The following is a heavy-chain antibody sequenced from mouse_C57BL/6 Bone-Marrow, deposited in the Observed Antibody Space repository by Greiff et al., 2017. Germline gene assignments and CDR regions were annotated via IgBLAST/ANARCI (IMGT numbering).Heavy chain of an antibody. J-gene: IGHJ4*01. V-gene: IGHV1-5*01. CDR1: GYTFTSYW. CDR2: IYPGNSDT. Sequence: VQLQQSGTVLARPGASVKMSCKTSGYTFTSYWMHWVKQRPGQGLEWIGAIYPGNSDTSYNQKFKGKAKLTAVTSASTAYMELSSLTNEDSAVYYCTRDPDGYPYYAMDYWGQGTSVTVSS. D-gene: IGHD2-3*01. CDR3: TRDPDGYPYYAMDY.